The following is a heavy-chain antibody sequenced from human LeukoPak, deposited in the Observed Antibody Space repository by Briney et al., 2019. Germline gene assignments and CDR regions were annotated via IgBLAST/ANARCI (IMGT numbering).Heavy chain of an antibody. CDR2: INPSGGST. Sequence: GASVKVSCKASGYTFTSYYMHWVRQAPGQGLEWMGIINPSGGSTSYAQKIQGRVTMTTDTSTSTAYMELRSLRSDDTAVYYCARGGPTYYYDSSGPRPADYWGQGTLVTVSS. D-gene: IGHD3-22*01. CDR1: GYTFTSYY. V-gene: IGHV1-46*01. J-gene: IGHJ4*02. CDR3: ARGGPTYYYDSSGPRPADY.